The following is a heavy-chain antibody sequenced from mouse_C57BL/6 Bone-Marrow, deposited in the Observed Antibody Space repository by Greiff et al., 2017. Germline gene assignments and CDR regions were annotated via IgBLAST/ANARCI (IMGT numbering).Heavy chain of an antibody. Sequence: VQLQQSGAELVRPGASVKLSCTASGFNIKDDYMHWVKQRPEQGLEWIGWIDPENGDTEYASKFQGKATITADTSSNTAYLQLSSLTSEDTAVWYCTNDCWDCWGQGTTLTVSS. CDR1: GFNIKDDY. CDR2: IDPENGDT. V-gene: IGHV14-4*01. J-gene: IGHJ2*01. CDR3: TNDCWDC.